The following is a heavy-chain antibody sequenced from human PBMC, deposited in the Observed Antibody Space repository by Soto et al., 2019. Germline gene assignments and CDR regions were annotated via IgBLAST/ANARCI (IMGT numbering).Heavy chain of an antibody. CDR2: ITGSGGST. CDR1: GFTFSSYA. J-gene: IGHJ4*02. Sequence: EVQLLESGGGLVQPGGSLRLSCAASGFTFSSYAMSWVRQAPGKGQEWVSGITGSGGSTYYADSVKGRFTISRDNSKNTVYLQMSSLRAEYTAVYYCSKDPVARYCSGGNCYPTFFDYWGLGTLVTVSS. D-gene: IGHD2-15*01. CDR3: SKDPVARYCSGGNCYPTFFDY. V-gene: IGHV3-23*01.